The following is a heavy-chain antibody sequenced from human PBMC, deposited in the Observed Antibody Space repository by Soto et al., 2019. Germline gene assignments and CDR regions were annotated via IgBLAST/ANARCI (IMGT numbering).Heavy chain of an antibody. CDR3: ARGVTAGVDY. V-gene: IGHV1-8*01. CDR2: MEPSSGRT. Sequence: WASVKVSCKASGYSFTGLDINWVRQTTGQGLEWMGWMEPSSGRTGYAQKFQGRVTMTRDTSINTAYMELSSLTSDDTAFYYCARGVTAGVDYWGQGTLVTVS. CDR1: GYSFTGLD. D-gene: IGHD1-26*01. J-gene: IGHJ4*02.